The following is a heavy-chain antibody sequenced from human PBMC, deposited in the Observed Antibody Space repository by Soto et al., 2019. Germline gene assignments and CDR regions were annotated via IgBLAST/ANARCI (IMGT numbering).Heavy chain of an antibody. V-gene: IGHV4-34*01. J-gene: IGHJ5*02. CDR2: INHSGST. Sequence: QVQLQQWGAGLLKPSETLSLTCAVYGGSFSGYYWSWIRQPPGKGLEWIGEINHSGSTNYNPSLKSRVTISVDPSKNQFSLKLSSVTAADTAVYYCARGGTVTTIVSNWFDPWGQGTLVTVSS. D-gene: IGHD4-4*01. CDR3: ARGGTVTTIVSNWFDP. CDR1: GGSFSGYY.